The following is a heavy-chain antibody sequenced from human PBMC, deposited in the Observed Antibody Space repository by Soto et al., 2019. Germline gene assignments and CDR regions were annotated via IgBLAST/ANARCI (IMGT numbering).Heavy chain of an antibody. CDR1: GGSFSGYY. Sequence: SETLSLTCAVYGGSFSGYYWSWIRQPPGKGLEWIGEINHSGSTKYNPSLKSRVTLPVDTSKNQFSLKLSSVTAADAAVYYCARGTQMGSYNWFDPWGQGTLVTVSS. V-gene: IGHV4-34*01. CDR3: ARGTQMGSYNWFDP. CDR2: INHSGST. J-gene: IGHJ5*02. D-gene: IGHD3-16*01.